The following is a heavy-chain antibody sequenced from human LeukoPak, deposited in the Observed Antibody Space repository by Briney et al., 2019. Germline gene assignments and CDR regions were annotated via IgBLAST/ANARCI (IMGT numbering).Heavy chain of an antibody. CDR3: ARTTYYDILTGYSAEYFQH. V-gene: IGHV1-3*01. CDR2: INAGNGNT. J-gene: IGHJ1*01. CDR1: GYTFTSYA. D-gene: IGHD3-9*01. Sequence: ASVKVSCKASGYTFTSYAMHWVRQAPGQRLEWMGWINAGNGNTKYSQKFQGRVTITRDTSASTAYMELSSPRSEDTAVYYCARTTYYDILTGYSAEYFQHWGQGTLVTVSS.